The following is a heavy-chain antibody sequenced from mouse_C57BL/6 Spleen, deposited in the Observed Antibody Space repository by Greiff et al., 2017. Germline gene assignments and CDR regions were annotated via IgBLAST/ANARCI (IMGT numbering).Heavy chain of an antibody. V-gene: IGHV3-6*01. Sequence: EESGPGLVKPSQSLSLTCSVTGYSITSGYYWNWIRQFPGNKLEWMGYISYDGSNNYNPSLKNRISITRDTSKNQFFLKLNSVTTEDTATYYCARDGNYVGGDYWGQGTTLTVSS. D-gene: IGHD2-1*01. CDR1: GYSITSGYY. CDR2: ISYDGSN. J-gene: IGHJ2*01. CDR3: ARDGNYVGGDY.